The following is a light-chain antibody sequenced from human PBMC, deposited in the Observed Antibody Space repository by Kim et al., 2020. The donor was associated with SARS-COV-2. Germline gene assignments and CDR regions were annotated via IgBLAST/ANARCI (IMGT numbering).Light chain of an antibody. V-gene: IGLV3-1*01. J-gene: IGLJ2*01. CDR1: NLGNKY. CDR2: QDN. CDR3: QASNSNTVV. Sequence: SHELTQPPSVSVSPGQTASITCSGDNLGNKYACWYQQKPGQSPMLVIYQDNKRPSGIPERISGSNSGNTATLTISGTQAMDEADYFCQASNSNTVVFGGGTQLTVL.